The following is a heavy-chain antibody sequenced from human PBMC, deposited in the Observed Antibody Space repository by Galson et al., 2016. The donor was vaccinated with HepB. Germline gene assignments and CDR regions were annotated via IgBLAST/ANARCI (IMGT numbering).Heavy chain of an antibody. Sequence: SVKVSCKASGYTFTTYWMHWVRQAPGQGLEWVGVINPSGGGTSYAQKFQGRVSMTSDTSTSTVYMQLISLRSEDTAVYYCARPFYGEYYYFDYWGQGTLVIVSS. CDR2: INPSGGGT. CDR3: ARPFYGEYYYFDY. V-gene: IGHV1-46*01. J-gene: IGHJ4*02. CDR1: GYTFTTYW. D-gene: IGHD4-17*01.